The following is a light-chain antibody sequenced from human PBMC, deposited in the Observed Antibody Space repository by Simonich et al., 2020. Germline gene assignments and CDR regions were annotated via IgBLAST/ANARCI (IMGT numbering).Light chain of an antibody. CDR3: SSYTSSSTWV. J-gene: IGLJ3*02. CDR1: SSDVGGYNY. CDR2: DVS. Sequence: QSALTQPASVSGSPGQSIPISCTGTSSDVGGYNYVSWYQQHPGKAPKLMIYDVSKRPSGVSNRISGSKSGNTASLTISGLQAEDEADYYCSSYTSSSTWVFGGGTKLTVL. V-gene: IGLV2-14*01.